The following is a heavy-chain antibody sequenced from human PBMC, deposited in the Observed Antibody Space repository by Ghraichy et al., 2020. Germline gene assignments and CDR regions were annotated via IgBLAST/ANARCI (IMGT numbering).Heavy chain of an antibody. CDR3: ARDSSSWYGVVDV. D-gene: IGHD6-13*01. V-gene: IGHV3-66*01. Sequence: GGSLRLSCAASGFNVSSDYMSWVRQAPGKGLEWVSVIYSGGSTYYADSVKGRFTISRDNSKNTLYLQMNSLRAEDTAVYYCARDSSSWYGVVDVWGQGTLVTVSS. J-gene: IGHJ4*02. CDR2: IYSGGST. CDR1: GFNVSSDY.